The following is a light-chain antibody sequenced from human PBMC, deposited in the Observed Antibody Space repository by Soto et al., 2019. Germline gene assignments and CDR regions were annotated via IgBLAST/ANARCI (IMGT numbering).Light chain of an antibody. CDR1: SSDVGRYDF. V-gene: IGLV2-8*01. Sequence: QSALTQPPSASGSRGQSVTISCTGTSSDVGRYDFVSWYQQHPGRAPKLIIFHVGKRPSGVSDRFSGSKSGNTASLVVSGLQAADEADYYCTSYSGNNNLIFGGGTKLTVL. CDR3: TSYSGNNNLI. CDR2: HVG. J-gene: IGLJ2*01.